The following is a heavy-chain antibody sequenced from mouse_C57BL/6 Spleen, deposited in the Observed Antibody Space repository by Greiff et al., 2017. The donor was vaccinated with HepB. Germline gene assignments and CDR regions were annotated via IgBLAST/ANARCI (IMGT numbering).Heavy chain of an antibody. CDR2: IYPGSGST. Sequence: QVQLQQPGAELVKPGASVKMSCKASGYTFTSYWITWVKQRPGQGLEWIGDIYPGSGSTNYNEKFKSKATLTVDTSSSTAYMQLSSLTSEDSAVYDCAIYSNYRDYAMDYWGQGTSVTVSS. D-gene: IGHD2-5*01. CDR3: AIYSNYRDYAMDY. V-gene: IGHV1-55*01. CDR1: GYTFTSYW. J-gene: IGHJ4*01.